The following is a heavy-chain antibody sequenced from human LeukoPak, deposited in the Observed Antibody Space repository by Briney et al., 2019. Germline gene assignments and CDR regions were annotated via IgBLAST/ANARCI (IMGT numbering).Heavy chain of an antibody. CDR3: VRDYTYFDSSGYYQDSSYYGMDV. CDR1: EFTFSNYS. J-gene: IGHJ6*02. D-gene: IGHD3-22*01. CDR2: ISSSGRTV. V-gene: IGHV3-48*04. Sequence: PGGSLRLSCAASEFTFSNYSMHWVRQAPGKGLEWISFISSSGRTVDYADSVKSRFTVSRDTAKTSLFLQMNSLRAEDTAVYYCVRDYTYFDSSGYYQDSSYYGMDVWGQGTRVTVSS.